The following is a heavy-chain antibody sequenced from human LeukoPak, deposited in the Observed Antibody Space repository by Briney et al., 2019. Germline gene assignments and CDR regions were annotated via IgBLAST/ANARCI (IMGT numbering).Heavy chain of an antibody. CDR1: GFTFSSYY. D-gene: IGHD6-19*01. V-gene: IGHV3-7*01. CDR3: ARAPSLYSSGWYYYFDY. CDR2: IKQDGSEK. J-gene: IGHJ4*02. Sequence: GGSLRLSCAASGFTFSSYYMSWVRQAPGKGLEWVASIKQDGSEKCCVDSVKGRFTISRDSVKNSLYLQMNSLRAEDTAVYYCARAPSLYSSGWYYYFDYWGQGTLVTVSS.